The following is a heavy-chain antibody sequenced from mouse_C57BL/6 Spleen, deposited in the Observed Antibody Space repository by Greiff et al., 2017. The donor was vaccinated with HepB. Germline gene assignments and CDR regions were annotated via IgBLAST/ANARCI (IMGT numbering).Heavy chain of an antibody. V-gene: IGHV1-80*01. CDR1: GYAFSSYW. J-gene: IGHJ4*01. Sequence: QVQLQQSGAELVKPGASVKISCKASGYAFSSYWMNWVKQRPGKGLEWIGQIYPGDGDTNYNGKFKGKATLTADKSSSTAYMQLSSLTSEDSAVYFCAKESSFYYDYDGDYWGQGTSVTVFS. CDR2: IYPGDGDT. D-gene: IGHD2-4*01. CDR3: AKESSFYYDYDGDY.